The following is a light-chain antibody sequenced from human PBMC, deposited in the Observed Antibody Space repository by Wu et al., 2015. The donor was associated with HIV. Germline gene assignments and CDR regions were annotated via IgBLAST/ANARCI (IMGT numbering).Light chain of an antibody. J-gene: IGKJ1*01. Sequence: DIQMTQSPSTLSASLGDRVIITCRASQSINTWLAWYQQRPGKAPKLLIYEASSLETGVSSRFNGSGSGTEFTLAINNLQPADSATYYCQQYNSYPWTFGQGTKVEIK. V-gene: IGKV1-5*03. CDR1: QSINTW. CDR3: QQYNSYPWT. CDR2: EAS.